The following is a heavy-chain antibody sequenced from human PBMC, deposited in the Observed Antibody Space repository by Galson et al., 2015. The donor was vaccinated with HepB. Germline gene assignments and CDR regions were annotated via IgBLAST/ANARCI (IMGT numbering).Heavy chain of an antibody. J-gene: IGHJ6*03. D-gene: IGHD3-22*01. CDR3: ARGVSDSSDYYFWYYYYYMYV. CDR2: MNPNSGNT. CDR1: GYTFTSYD. Sequence: SVKVSCKASGYTFTSYDINWVRQATGQGLEWIGWMNPNSGNTGYAQKFKGRVTMTRNTSISTAYMELSSLRSEDTAVYYCARGVSDSSDYYFWYYYYYMYVWGKGTTVTVSS. V-gene: IGHV1-8*01.